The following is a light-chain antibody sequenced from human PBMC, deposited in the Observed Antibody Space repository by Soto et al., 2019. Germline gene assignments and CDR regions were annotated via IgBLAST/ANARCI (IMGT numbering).Light chain of an antibody. CDR3: QQYYNWPQLT. J-gene: IGKJ4*01. Sequence: IVVTQSPATLSVSPGETVTLSCRVSQSVSSSLAWYQQKPGQAPRLLISGAYTRATGIPARFSGSGSGTEFTLTISRLPSEDFAVYYCQQYYNWPQLTFGGGTRVEIE. CDR2: GAY. V-gene: IGKV3-15*01. CDR1: QSVSSS.